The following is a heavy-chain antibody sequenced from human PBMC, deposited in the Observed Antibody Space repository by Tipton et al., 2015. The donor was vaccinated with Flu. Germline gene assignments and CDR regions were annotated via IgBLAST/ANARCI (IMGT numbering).Heavy chain of an antibody. D-gene: IGHD3-16*01. V-gene: IGHV4-38-2*02. CDR1: AYSISSGYY. CDR3: AKVLFGWVES. CDR2: IYHSGST. J-gene: IGHJ5*01. Sequence: LRLSCTVSAYSISSGYYWGWIRQPPGKGLEWIGSIYHSGSTYYNPSLKSRVTMSIDTSKNQFSLKLSSVTAADTAVYYCAKVLFGWVESWAQGTLVTVSS.